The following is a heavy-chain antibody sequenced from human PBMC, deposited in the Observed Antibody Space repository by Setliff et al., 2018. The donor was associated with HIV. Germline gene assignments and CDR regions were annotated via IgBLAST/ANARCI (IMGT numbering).Heavy chain of an antibody. V-gene: IGHV4-34*01. D-gene: IGHD2-2*01. CDR2: VNHGGET. CDR3: ARDGPDCSSTKCYAQDYYYYGMDV. CDR1: NGSFSGYF. J-gene: IGHJ6*02. Sequence: KTSETLSLTCTVSNGSFSGYFWHWIRQAPGRGLEWIGAVNHGGETHYNPSLESRATISADTSKRQFALALSSVTAADTAVYYCARDGPDCSSTKCYAQDYYYYGMDVWGQGTTVTVSS.